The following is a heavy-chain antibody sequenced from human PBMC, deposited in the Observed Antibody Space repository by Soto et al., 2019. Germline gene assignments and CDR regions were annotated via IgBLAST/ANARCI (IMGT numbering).Heavy chain of an antibody. CDR3: AKDAVPGNGEWDWFEP. CDR1: GFTFSSYA. Sequence: GGSLRLSCAASGFTFSSYAMSWVRQAPGKGLEWVSAISGSGGSTYYADSVKGRFTVSRDNSKNALYLQMSSLRVEDTAVYFCAKDAVPGNGEWDWFEPWGQGTLVTVSS. CDR2: ISGSGGST. D-gene: IGHD3-10*01. J-gene: IGHJ5*02. V-gene: IGHV3-23*01.